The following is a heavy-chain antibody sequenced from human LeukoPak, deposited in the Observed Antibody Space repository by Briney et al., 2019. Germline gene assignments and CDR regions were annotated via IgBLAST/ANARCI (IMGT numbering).Heavy chain of an antibody. CDR2: ISASGGST. V-gene: IGHV3-23*01. CDR1: RFIFDNYG. Sequence: GGTLRLSCAASRFIFDNYGMTWVRQAPGKGLEWVSGISASGGSTYYADSVKGRFTISRDNSKNTLYLQMNSLRAEDTAVYYCAKGSVGFGELFDYWGQGTLVTVSS. D-gene: IGHD3-10*01. J-gene: IGHJ4*02. CDR3: AKGSVGFGELFDY.